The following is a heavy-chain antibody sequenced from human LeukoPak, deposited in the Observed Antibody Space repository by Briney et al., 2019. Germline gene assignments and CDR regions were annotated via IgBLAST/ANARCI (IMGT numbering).Heavy chain of an antibody. CDR2: ISWNSGHT. CDR3: TKTNATGKTPGLGS. Sequence: GGSLRLSCAASGFTFDDFAMHWVRQGPGKGLEWVSGISWNSGHTDYADSVKGRFTVSRDNAKNSLYLQMNSLRPEDTASYYCTKTNATGKTPGLGSWGQGTLVTVSS. CDR1: GFTFDDFA. D-gene: IGHD4-23*01. V-gene: IGHV3-9*01. J-gene: IGHJ4*02.